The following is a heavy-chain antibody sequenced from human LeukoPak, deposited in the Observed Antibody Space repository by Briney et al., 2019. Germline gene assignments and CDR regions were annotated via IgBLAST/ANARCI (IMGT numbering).Heavy chain of an antibody. J-gene: IGHJ5*02. Sequence: ASVKVSCKASGGTFSTYAISWVRQAPGQGLEWMGWINPNSGGTNYAQKFQGRVTMTRDTSISTAYMELSRLRSDDTAVYYCARDWGIRESPLPFDPWGQGTLVTVSS. CDR3: ARDWGIRESPLPFDP. CDR2: INPNSGGT. V-gene: IGHV1-2*02. CDR1: GGTFSTYA. D-gene: IGHD3-16*01.